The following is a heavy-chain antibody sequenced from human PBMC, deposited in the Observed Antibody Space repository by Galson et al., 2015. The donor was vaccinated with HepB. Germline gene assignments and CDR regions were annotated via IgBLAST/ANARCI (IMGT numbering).Heavy chain of an antibody. Sequence: SLRLSCAASVFTFGTSAMSWVRQAPGKGLEWVAAITGSDAVTYYADSVKGRFTISRGGSHYTQYLQMNSLRVEDTAVYYCAKQMIPYGSYWSFDLWGRGTLVTVSS. D-gene: IGHD3-10*01. CDR2: ITGSDAVT. CDR1: VFTFGTSA. V-gene: IGHV3-23*01. CDR3: AKQMIPYGSYWSFDL. J-gene: IGHJ2*01.